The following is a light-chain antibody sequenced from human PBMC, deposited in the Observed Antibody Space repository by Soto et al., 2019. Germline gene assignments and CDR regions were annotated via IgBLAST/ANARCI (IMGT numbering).Light chain of an antibody. J-gene: IGKJ1*01. CDR2: GAS. V-gene: IGKV3-20*01. CDR1: HSVNNY. CDR3: QQYGSSGT. Sequence: EIVLTQSPATLSFSPGERATLSCRAIHSVNNYLALYQQKPGQAPRLLIYGASNRATGIPDRFSGSGSGTDFTLTISRLEPEDFAVYYCQQYGSSGTFGQGTKVDI.